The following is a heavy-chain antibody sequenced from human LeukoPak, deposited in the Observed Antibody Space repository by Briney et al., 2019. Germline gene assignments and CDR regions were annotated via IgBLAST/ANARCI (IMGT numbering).Heavy chain of an antibody. J-gene: IGHJ4*02. V-gene: IGHV3-33*01. D-gene: IGHD3-22*01. CDR3: ARAEDSSGYTYDY. CDR1: GFTFSSYG. Sequence: GGSLRLSCAASGFTFSSYGMHWVRQAPGKGLEWVAVIWSDGSNKYYADSVKGRFTISRDNSKNTLYLQMNSLRAEDTAVYYCARAEDSSGYTYDYWGQGTLVTVSS. CDR2: IWSDGSNK.